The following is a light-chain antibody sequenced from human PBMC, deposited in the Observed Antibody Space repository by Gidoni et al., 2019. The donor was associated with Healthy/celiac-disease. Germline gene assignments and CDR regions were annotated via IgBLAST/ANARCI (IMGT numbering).Light chain of an antibody. J-gene: IGKJ1*01. V-gene: IGKV3-11*01. CDR3: QQRSNWPPWT. CDR2: DAS. CDR1: QSVSSY. Sequence: EIVLTQSPATLSSSPGERATLSCRARQSVSSYLSWYQQKPGKAPRLLIYDASNKATGIPAWLMGSGSGTAFSLTISSLEPADFAVYYCQQRSNWPPWTFGQGTKVEIK.